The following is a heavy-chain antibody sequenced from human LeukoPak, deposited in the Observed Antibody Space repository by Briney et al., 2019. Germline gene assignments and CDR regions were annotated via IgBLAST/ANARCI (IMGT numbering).Heavy chain of an antibody. D-gene: IGHD1-26*01. CDR2: IKSKTDGGTT. Sequence: PGGSLRLSCAASGFTFSNAWMNWVRQAPGKGLEWVGRIKSKTDGGTTDCAAPVKGRFTISRDDSKNTLYLQMNSLRTEDTAVYYCTTGGTKMGATSGYYGMDVWGQGTTVTVSS. J-gene: IGHJ6*02. CDR3: TTGGTKMGATSGYYGMDV. CDR1: GFTFSNAW. V-gene: IGHV3-15*07.